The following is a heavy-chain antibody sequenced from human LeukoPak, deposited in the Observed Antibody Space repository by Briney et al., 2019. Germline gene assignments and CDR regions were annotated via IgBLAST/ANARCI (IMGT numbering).Heavy chain of an antibody. V-gene: IGHV3-21*04. CDR1: GFTFSSYS. J-gene: IGHJ4*02. Sequence: GGSLRLSCAASGFTFSSYSMNWVRQARGKGREWGSSISSSSRYIYYADSVKGRFTISRDNAKNSLYLQMNSLRAEDTAVYYCAKDLTKRGWLPTNYYDSSGYSVWGQGTLVTVSS. CDR2: ISSSSRYI. D-gene: IGHD3-22*01. CDR3: AKDLTKRGWLPTNYYDSSGYSV.